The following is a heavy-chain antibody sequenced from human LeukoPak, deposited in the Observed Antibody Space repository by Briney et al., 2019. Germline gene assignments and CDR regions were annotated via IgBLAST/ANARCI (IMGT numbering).Heavy chain of an antibody. J-gene: IGHJ3*02. V-gene: IGHV3-11*01. CDR1: GFTFSDYY. D-gene: IGHD6-19*01. CDR2: ISSSGSTI. CDR3: GKDYYSSGWPDAFDI. Sequence: GGSLRLSCAASGFTFSDYYMSWIRQAQGKGLEWVSYISSSGSTIYYADSGKGRFTISRDNAKTSLYLQMNSLRAEDTAVYYCGKDYYSSGWPDAFDIWGQGTRVTVSS.